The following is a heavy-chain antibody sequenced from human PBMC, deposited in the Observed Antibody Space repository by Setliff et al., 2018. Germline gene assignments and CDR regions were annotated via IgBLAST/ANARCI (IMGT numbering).Heavy chain of an antibody. CDR3: AGSQGSGGYYSNSPYYFHY. J-gene: IGHJ4*02. Sequence: PSETLSLTCTVSGGSISSYYWSWIPQPPGKELEWMAYVYYTGDTYYNPSLKSRISISIDTSKNQFSLNLISVTAADTAVYYCAGSQGSGGYYSNSPYYFHYWGQGTLVTVSS. CDR1: GGSISSYY. V-gene: IGHV4-59*03. CDR2: VYYTGDT. D-gene: IGHD3-10*01.